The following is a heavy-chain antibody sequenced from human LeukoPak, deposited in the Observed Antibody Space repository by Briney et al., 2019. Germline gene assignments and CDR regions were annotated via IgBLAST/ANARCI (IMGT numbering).Heavy chain of an antibody. Sequence: EASVKVSCKASGYTFTSYGISWVRQAPGQGLEWMGWVSAYNGNTNYAQKPQGRVTMTTDTSTSTAYMELRSLRSDDTAVYYCARVRLGNSSPYYYGMDVWGKGTTVTVSS. J-gene: IGHJ6*04. D-gene: IGHD6-13*01. CDR3: ARVRLGNSSPYYYGMDV. V-gene: IGHV1-18*04. CDR1: GYTFTSYG. CDR2: VSAYNGNT.